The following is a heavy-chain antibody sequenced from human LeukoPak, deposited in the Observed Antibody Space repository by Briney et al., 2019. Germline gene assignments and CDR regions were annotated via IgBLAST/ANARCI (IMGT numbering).Heavy chain of an antibody. D-gene: IGHD1-1*01. CDR1: GGSISSSSYY. CDR3: ARTTQGGIFDY. J-gene: IGHJ4*02. CDR2: IYYSGST. V-gene: IGHV4-39*01. Sequence: SETLSLTCTVSGGSISSSSYYWGWIRQPPGKGLEWIGSIYYSGSTYYNPSLKSRVTISVDTSKNQFSLKLSSVTAADTAVYYCARTTQGGIFDYWGQGTLVTVSS.